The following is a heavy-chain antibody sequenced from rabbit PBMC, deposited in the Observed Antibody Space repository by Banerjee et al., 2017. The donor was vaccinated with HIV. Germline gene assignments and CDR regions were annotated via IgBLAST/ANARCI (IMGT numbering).Heavy chain of an antibody. D-gene: IGHD2-1*01. CDR3: ARAKYDDYGYYLDWLDL. J-gene: IGHJ5*01. CDR1: GSDITSQYY. V-gene: IGHV1S45*01. CDR2: IYAGSSGST. Sequence: QEQLEESGGDLVKPGASLTLTCTASGSDITSQYYMCWVRQAPGKGLEWIACIYAGSSGSTYYASWAKGRFTISKPSSTTVTLQMTSLTAADTATYFCARAKYDDYGYYLDWLDLWGPGTLVTVS.